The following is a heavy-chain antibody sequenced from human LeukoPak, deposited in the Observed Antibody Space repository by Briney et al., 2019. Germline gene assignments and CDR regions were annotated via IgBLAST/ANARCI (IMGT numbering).Heavy chain of an antibody. J-gene: IGHJ4*02. Sequence: PGGSLRLSCAASGFTFSSYAMSWVRQAPGKGLEWVSAISGSGGSTYYADSVKGRFTISRDNSKNTLYLQMNSLRAEDTAVYYCAKGHSGGSSWAYYFDCWGQGTLVTVSS. CDR2: ISGSGGST. CDR3: AKGHSGGSSWAYYFDC. D-gene: IGHD6-13*01. CDR1: GFTFSSYA. V-gene: IGHV3-23*01.